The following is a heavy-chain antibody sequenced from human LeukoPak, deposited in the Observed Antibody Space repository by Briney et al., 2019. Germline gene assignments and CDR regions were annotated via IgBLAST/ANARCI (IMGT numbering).Heavy chain of an antibody. Sequence: PGGSLRLSCAASGFTVSSNYMSWVRQAPGKGLEWVSVIYSGGSTYYADSVKGRFTISRDNSKNTLYLQVNSLRAEDTAVYYCARDWRMATDYWGQGTLVTVSS. V-gene: IGHV3-66*01. J-gene: IGHJ4*02. D-gene: IGHD5-12*01. CDR3: ARDWRMATDY. CDR2: IYSGGST. CDR1: GFTVSSNY.